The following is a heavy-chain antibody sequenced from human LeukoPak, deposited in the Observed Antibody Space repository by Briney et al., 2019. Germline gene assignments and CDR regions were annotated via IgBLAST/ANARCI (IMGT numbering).Heavy chain of an antibody. Sequence: GGSLRLSCTTSGFSFSGYWTHWVRQAPGKGLVWVSRIKSDGSSTTYADSVKGRFTISRDNARNTLYLQMNSLRAEDTAVYYCAKSDYFDSWGQGTLVTVSS. CDR3: AKSDYFDS. V-gene: IGHV3-74*01. J-gene: IGHJ4*02. CDR2: IKSDGSST. CDR1: GFSFSGYW.